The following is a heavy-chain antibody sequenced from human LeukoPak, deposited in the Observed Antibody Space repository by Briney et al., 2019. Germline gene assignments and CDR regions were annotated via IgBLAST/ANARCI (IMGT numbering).Heavy chain of an antibody. D-gene: IGHD6-13*01. CDR1: GDSVSSNTAA. Sequence: SQTLSLTCAVSGDSVSSNTAAWSWIRQSPSRGLEWLGRTYYRSNWYNDYAISVKSRITLNADTSKNQFSLQLNSVTPEDTAVYYCARARGYSSSWLVYWGQGTLVTVSS. CDR3: ARARGYSSSWLVY. J-gene: IGHJ4*02. CDR2: TYYRSNWYN. V-gene: IGHV6-1*01.